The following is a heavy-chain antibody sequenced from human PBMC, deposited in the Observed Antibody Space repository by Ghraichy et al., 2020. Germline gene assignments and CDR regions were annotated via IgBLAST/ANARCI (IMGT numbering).Heavy chain of an antibody. J-gene: IGHJ2*01. CDR2: IYYSGST. CDR3: ARRGPRMGSWYFDL. V-gene: IGHV4-28*06. D-gene: IGHD2-15*01. CDR1: GYSISSSNW. Sequence: SETLSLTCAVSGYSISSSNWWGWIRQPPGKGLEWIGYIYYSGSTNYNPSLKSRVTMSVDTSKNQFSLKLSSVTALDTAVYYCARRGPRMGSWYFDLWGRGTLVTVSS.